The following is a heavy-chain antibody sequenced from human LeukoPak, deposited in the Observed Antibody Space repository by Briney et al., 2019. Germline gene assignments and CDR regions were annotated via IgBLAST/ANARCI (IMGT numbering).Heavy chain of an antibody. D-gene: IGHD3-3*01. Sequence: SETLSLTCAVYGGSFSGYYWSWIRQPPGKGLEWIGEINHSGSTNYNPSLKSRVTISVDTSKNQFSLKLSAVTAADTAVYYCARESGRRSIFGVVINPWGQGTLVTVSS. J-gene: IGHJ5*02. V-gene: IGHV4-34*01. CDR2: INHSGST. CDR1: GGSFSGYY. CDR3: ARESGRRSIFGVVINP.